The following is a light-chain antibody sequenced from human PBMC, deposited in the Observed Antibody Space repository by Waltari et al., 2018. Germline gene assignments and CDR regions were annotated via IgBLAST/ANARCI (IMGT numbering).Light chain of an antibody. CDR1: QSLLHSNGYNY. CDR2: LGS. J-gene: IGKJ2*01. Sequence: DIVMTQSPLSLPVTPGEPASISCRSSQSLLHSNGYNYLDWYLQKPGQSPQLLIYLGSNRASGVPDRFIGSGSGTDFTLKISRVEAEDVGFYYCMQALQTPTFCQGTKLEIK. CDR3: MQALQTPT. V-gene: IGKV2-28*01.